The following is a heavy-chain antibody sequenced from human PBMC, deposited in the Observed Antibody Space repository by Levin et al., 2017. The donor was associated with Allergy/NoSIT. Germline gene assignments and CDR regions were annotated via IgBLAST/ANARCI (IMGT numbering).Heavy chain of an antibody. Sequence: SETLSLTCTVSGGSISSYYWSWIRQPPGKGLEWIGYIYYSGSTNYNPSLKSRVTISVDTSKNQFSLKLSSVTAADTAVYFCARASLAFSYFSYNYWGQGTLVTVSS. CDR2: IYYSGST. J-gene: IGHJ4*02. CDR1: GGSISSYY. D-gene: IGHD2/OR15-2a*01. CDR3: ARASLAFSYFSYNY. V-gene: IGHV4-59*01.